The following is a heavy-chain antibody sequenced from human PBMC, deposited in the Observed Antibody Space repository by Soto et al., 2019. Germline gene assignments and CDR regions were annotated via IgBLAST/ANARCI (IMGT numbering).Heavy chain of an antibody. D-gene: IGHD4-17*01. J-gene: IGHJ4*02. CDR3: ARDPLPPDDYGDHVPFPY. CDR1: GYTFTSYD. Sequence: ASVKVSCKASGYTFTSYDINWVRQATGQGLEWMGWMNPNSGNTGYAQKFQGRVTMTRNTSISTAYMELRSLRSDDTAVYYCARDPLPPDDYGDHVPFPYWGQGTLVTVSS. V-gene: IGHV1-8*01. CDR2: MNPNSGNT.